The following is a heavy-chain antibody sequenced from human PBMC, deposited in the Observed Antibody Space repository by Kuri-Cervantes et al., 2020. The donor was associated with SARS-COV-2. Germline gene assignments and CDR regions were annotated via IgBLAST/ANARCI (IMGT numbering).Heavy chain of an antibody. CDR1: GYSFTSYW. CDR2: IYPGDSDT. Sequence: KVSCKGSGYSFTSYWIGWGRQMPGKALEWMGIIYPGDSDTRYSPSFQGQVTISADKSISTAYLQWSSLKASDTAMYYCARTGSGYDSVYYYYGMDVWGQGTTVTVLL. V-gene: IGHV5-51*01. J-gene: IGHJ6*02. D-gene: IGHD5-12*01. CDR3: ARTGSGYDSVYYYYGMDV.